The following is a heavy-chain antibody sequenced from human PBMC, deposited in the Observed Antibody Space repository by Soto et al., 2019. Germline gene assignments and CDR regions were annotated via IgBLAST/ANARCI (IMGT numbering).Heavy chain of an antibody. V-gene: IGHV4-30-4*01. CDR2: IYYSGST. CDR3: ARRSITMIVVVGDAFDI. J-gene: IGHJ3*02. CDR1: GGSISSGDYY. D-gene: IGHD3-22*01. Sequence: QVQLQESGPGLVKPSQTLSLTCTVSGGSISSGDYYWSWIRQPPGKGLEWIGYIYYSGSTYYNPSLKSRVTISVDTSKNQFSLKLSSVTAADTAVYYCARRSITMIVVVGDAFDIWGQGTMVTVSS.